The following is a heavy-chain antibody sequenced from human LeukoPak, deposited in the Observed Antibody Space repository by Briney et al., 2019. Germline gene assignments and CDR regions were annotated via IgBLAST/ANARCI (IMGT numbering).Heavy chain of an antibody. CDR1: GASINSHY. J-gene: IGHJ4*02. CDR3: ARALNPLPGTYYFDY. Sequence: SETLSLTCSVSGASINSHYWTWIRQPSGKGLEWIGRIYISGCTNYSPSLKGRVTMSVDTSKNQFSLNLISVTAADTAVYYCARALNPLPGTYYFDYWGQGILVTVFS. CDR2: IYISGCT. V-gene: IGHV4-4*07. D-gene: IGHD2-15*01.